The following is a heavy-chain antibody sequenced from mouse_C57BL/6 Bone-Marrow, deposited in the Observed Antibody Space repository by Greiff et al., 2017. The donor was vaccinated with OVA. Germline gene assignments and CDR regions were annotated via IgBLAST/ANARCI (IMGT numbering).Heavy chain of an antibody. V-gene: IGHV1-82*01. CDR3: AKEHFDV. J-gene: IGHJ1*03. CDR1: GYAFSSSW. Sequence: VQLQQSGPELVKPGASVKISCKASGYAFSSSWMNWVKQRPGKGLEWIGRIYPGDGDTNYNGKFKGKATLTADKSSSTAYLQLSSLTSEDSAVYFCAKEHFDVWGTGTTVTVSS. CDR2: IYPGDGDT.